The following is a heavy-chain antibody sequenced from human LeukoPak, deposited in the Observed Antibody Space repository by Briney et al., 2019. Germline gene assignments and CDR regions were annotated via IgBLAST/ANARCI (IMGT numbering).Heavy chain of an antibody. CDR2: ISSSGSTI. V-gene: IGHV3-48*03. J-gene: IGHJ2*01. CDR1: GFTFSSYE. Sequence: GGSLRLSCAASGFTFSSYEMNWVRQAPGKGLEWVSYISSSGSTIYYADSVKGRFTISRDNAKNSLYLQMNSLRAEDTAVYYCARAPTVIHRVYWYFDLWGRGTLVTVSS. D-gene: IGHD4-17*01. CDR3: ARAPTVIHRVYWYFDL.